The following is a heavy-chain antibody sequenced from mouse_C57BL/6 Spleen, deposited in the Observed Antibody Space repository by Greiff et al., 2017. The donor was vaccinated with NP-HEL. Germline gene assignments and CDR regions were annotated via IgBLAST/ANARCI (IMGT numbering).Heavy chain of an antibody. V-gene: IGHV1-9*01. CDR3: ARRPPYYSKPAWFAY. CDR1: GYTFTGYW. J-gene: IGHJ3*01. Sequence: QVQLQQSGAELMKPGASVKLSCKATGYTFTGYWIEWVKQRPGHGLEWIGEILPGSGSTNYNEKFKGKATFTADTSSNTAYMQLSSLTTEDSAIYYWARRPPYYSKPAWFAYWGQGTLVTVSA. D-gene: IGHD2-5*01. CDR2: ILPGSGST.